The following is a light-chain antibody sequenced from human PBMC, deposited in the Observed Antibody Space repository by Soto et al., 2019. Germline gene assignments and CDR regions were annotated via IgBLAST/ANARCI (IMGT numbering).Light chain of an antibody. CDR1: QGISNY. Sequence: DIQMTQSPSSLSASVGDRVTITCRASQGISNYLAWYQQQPGKVPKLLIYVASTLQSGVPSRLRGSGSRTEFTLTIISLQPEDVATYYCQKYNSAPWTFGQGTKVEIK. CDR2: VAS. V-gene: IGKV1-27*01. J-gene: IGKJ1*01. CDR3: QKYNSAPWT.